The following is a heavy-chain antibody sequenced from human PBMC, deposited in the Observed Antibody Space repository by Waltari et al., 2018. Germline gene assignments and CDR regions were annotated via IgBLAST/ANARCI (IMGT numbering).Heavy chain of an antibody. J-gene: IGHJ3*02. D-gene: IGHD6-19*01. V-gene: IGHV1-46*01. Sequence: QVQLVQSGAEVKKPGASVKVSCKASGYTFTSYYMHWVRQAPGQGLGWMGIINPSGGSTSYAQKVQGRVTMTRDTSTSTVYMELSSLRSEDTAVYYCARDGGEYSSGWYRLNDAFDIWGQGTMVTVSS. CDR1: GYTFTSYY. CDR2: INPSGGST. CDR3: ARDGGEYSSGWYRLNDAFDI.